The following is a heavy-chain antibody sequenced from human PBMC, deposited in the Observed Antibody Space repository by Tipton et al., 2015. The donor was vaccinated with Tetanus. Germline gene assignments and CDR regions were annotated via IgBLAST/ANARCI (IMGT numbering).Heavy chain of an antibody. Sequence: TLSLTCAVYGGSFSAYYWSWIRLSPGKGLEWIGEINHSGSTTYSPSFKSRVTISVDTPKNQFSLKLTSLTVADTAVYYCARGGSYSYGPRGFDLWGRGTLVTVSS. CDR2: INHSGST. CDR3: ARGGSYSYGPRGFDL. V-gene: IGHV4-34*01. D-gene: IGHD5-18*01. J-gene: IGHJ2*01. CDR1: GGSFSAYY.